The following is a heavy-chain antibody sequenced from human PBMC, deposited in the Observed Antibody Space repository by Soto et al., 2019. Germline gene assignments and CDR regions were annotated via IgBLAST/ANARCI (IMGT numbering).Heavy chain of an antibody. Sequence: PSETLSLTCTVSGGSISSSSYYWGWIRQPPGKGLEWIGSIYYSGSTYYNPSLKSRVTISVDTSKNQFSLKLSSVTAADTAVYYCASTGRGSGYFYYYYYGMEVWGQGTTVTVCS. D-gene: IGHD3-22*01. CDR2: IYYSGST. V-gene: IGHV4-39*01. CDR3: ASTGRGSGYFYYYYYGMEV. J-gene: IGHJ6*02. CDR1: GGSISSSSYY.